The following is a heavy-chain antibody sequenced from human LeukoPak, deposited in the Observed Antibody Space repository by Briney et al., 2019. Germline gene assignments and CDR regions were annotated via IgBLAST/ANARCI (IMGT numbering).Heavy chain of an antibody. Sequence: GGSLRLSCAASGFTFDDYAMHWVRQAPGKGLEWVSLISWDGGSTYYADSVKGRLTISRDNSKNSLYLQMNSLRAEDTALYYCVVAKSDFDYWGQGTLVTVSS. V-gene: IGHV3-43D*03. CDR1: GFTFDDYA. CDR2: ISWDGGST. D-gene: IGHD2-21*01. J-gene: IGHJ4*02. CDR3: VVAKSDFDY.